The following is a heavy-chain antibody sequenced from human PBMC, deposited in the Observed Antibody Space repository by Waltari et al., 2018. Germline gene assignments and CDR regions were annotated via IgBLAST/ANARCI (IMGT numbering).Heavy chain of an antibody. V-gene: IGHV4-39*01. CDR3: ARPSRGIQPFDY. J-gene: IGHJ4*02. D-gene: IGHD3-10*01. Sequence: QLQLQESGPGLVKPSETLSLTCNVSGGSLRSRSYYWGWVRQPPGKGLEWIGSIYNFGNTFYNPSLSSRVTISMDTPNNQFSLKLSSVTAADTAVYYCARPSRGIQPFDYWGPGTLVTVSS. CDR1: GGSLRSRSYY. CDR2: IYNFGNT.